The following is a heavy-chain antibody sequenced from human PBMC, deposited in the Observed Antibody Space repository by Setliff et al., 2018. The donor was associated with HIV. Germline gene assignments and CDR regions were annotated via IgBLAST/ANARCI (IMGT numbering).Heavy chain of an antibody. CDR3: ARGAIAVAGISYYYCGMDV. CDR1: GGSFSGYY. CDR2: INHSGST. J-gene: IGHJ6*02. V-gene: IGHV4-34*01. D-gene: IGHD6-19*01. Sequence: SETLSLTCAVYGGSFSGYYWSWIRQPPGKGLEWIGEINHSGSTNYNPSLKSRVTISVDTSKNQFSLKLSSVTAADTAVYYCARGAIAVAGISYYYCGMDVWGQGTTVTVSS.